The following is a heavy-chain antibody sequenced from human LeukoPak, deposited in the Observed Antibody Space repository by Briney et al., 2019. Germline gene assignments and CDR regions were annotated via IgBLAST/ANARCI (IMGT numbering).Heavy chain of an antibody. CDR3: ARDSVASFGELLGWFDP. D-gene: IGHD3-10*01. CDR2: ISSSSSYI. Sequence: PGGSLRLSCAASGFTFSSYSMNWVRQAPGKGLEWVSSISSSSSYIYYADSVKGRFTISRDNAKNSLYLQMNSLRAEDTAVYYCARDSVASFGELLGWFDPWGQGTLVTVSS. V-gene: IGHV3-21*01. J-gene: IGHJ5*02. CDR1: GFTFSSYS.